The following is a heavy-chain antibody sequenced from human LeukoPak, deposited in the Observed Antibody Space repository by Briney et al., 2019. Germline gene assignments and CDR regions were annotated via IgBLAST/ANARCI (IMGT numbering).Heavy chain of an antibody. V-gene: IGHV4-39*07. Sequence: SETLSLTCTLSGGSISSSSFYWGWIRQPPGKGPECIGTIYYSGITYYNSSLKSRVTISVDTSKNQFSLKLSSVTAADTAVYFCARSGPAAGRPDAFDIWGQGTMVTVSS. CDR2: IYYSGIT. D-gene: IGHD2-2*01. CDR1: GGSISSSSFY. J-gene: IGHJ3*02. CDR3: ARSGPAAGRPDAFDI.